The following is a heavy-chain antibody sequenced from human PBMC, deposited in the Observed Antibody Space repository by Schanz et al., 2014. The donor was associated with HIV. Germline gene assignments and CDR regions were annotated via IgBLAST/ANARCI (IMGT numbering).Heavy chain of an antibody. J-gene: IGHJ6*02. CDR2: ISFDGATT. CDR1: GFTFRRHG. CDR3: ARGEAITYYYHYYGMDV. V-gene: IGHV3-30*03. D-gene: IGHD1-20*01. Sequence: QVQLVESGGGVVQPGASLRVSCAASGFTFRRHGMHWVRQAPGKGLEWVALISFDGATTSYVDSVKGRFTISRDNVKNTLYLEMNSLRAEDTAVYYCARGEAITYYYHYYGMDVWGQGTTVTVSS.